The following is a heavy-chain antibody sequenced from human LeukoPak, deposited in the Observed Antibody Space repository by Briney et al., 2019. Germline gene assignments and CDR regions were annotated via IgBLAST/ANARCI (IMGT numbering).Heavy chain of an antibody. D-gene: IGHD5-12*01. CDR1: GGSISSYY. V-gene: IGHV4-59*01. Sequence: SSETLSLTCTVSGGSISSYYWSWIRQPPGKGLEWIGYVIHSDFNKANGDITNYNPSLESRDTTSRDTPKNQFSLTLSSMTAADTATYYRVRASVDSGGAFDVWGQGTVVTVSS. J-gene: IGHJ3*01. CDR2: VIHSDFNKANGDIT. CDR3: VRASVDSGGAFDV.